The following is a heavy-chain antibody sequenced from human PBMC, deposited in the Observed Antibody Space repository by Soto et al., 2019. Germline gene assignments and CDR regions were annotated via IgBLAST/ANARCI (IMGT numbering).Heavy chain of an antibody. Sequence: SETLSLTCAVSGYSIGSAYYWGWIRQPPGKGLEWIGNIYHSGSTYYNPSLKSRVTISVDTSXXXXXXXXXXXXXXXXXXXYXXXAFYGDFAAYYYAMDVXXQ. D-gene: IGHD4-17*01. CDR1: GYSIGSAYY. CDR2: IYHSGST. J-gene: IGHJ6*02. V-gene: IGHV4-38-2*01. CDR3: XXAFYGDFAAYYYAMDV.